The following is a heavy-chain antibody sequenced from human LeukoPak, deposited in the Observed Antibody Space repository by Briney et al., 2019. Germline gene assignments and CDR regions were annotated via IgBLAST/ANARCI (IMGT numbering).Heavy chain of an antibody. CDR2: ISAYNGNT. Sequence: ASVKVSCKASGYTFTSYGISWVRQAPGQGLEWMGWISAYNGNTNYAQKIQGRVTTTTDTSTSTAYMELRSLRSDDTAVYYCARGPSTKYQLLSDYWGQGTLVTVSS. CDR3: ARGPSTKYQLLSDY. J-gene: IGHJ4*02. CDR1: GYTFTSYG. V-gene: IGHV1-18*04. D-gene: IGHD2-2*01.